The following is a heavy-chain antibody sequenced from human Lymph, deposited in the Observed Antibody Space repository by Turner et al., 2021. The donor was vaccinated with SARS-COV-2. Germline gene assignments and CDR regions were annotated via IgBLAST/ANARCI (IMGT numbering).Heavy chain of an antibody. V-gene: IGHV3-48*03. CDR3: ARDQYYDSSGYYFFRASYFDL. D-gene: IGHD3-22*01. CDR2: ISSSGGTI. Sequence: EVQLVESGGGLVQPGGSLILSCAASGFTFRRYEMNWVRQAPGKGLEWISYISSSGGTIYYADSLKGRFTISRDNAKNSLYLQMNSRRAEDTAVYYCARDQYYDSSGYYFFRASYFDLWGRGTLVTVSS. CDR1: GFTFRRYE. J-gene: IGHJ2*01.